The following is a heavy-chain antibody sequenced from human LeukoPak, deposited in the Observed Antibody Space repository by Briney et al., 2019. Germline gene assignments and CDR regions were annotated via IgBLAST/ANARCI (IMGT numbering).Heavy chain of an antibody. D-gene: IGHD6-19*01. V-gene: IGHV4-59*01. Sequence: SETLSLTCTVSGGSISSYYWSWIRQPPGKGLEWIGYVYYSGSTNYNPALKSRVSISIDTSRNQFSLKLNSVTAADTAVYYCARMTYSSGWGGFDYWGQGTLVTVSS. CDR3: ARMTYSSGWGGFDY. J-gene: IGHJ4*02. CDR1: GGSISSYY. CDR2: VYYSGST.